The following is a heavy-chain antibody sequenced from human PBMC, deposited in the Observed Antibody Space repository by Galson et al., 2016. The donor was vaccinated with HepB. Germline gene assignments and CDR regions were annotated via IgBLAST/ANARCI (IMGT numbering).Heavy chain of an antibody. CDR3: GRDYPTMTDCSPYHMDV. Sequence: SLRLSYATSGITFGDYGMSWVRQAPGRGLEWVSAITENGSFAYYADSVRGRFTLSRDTSKNTVYLQMNYLRADDTALYYCGRDYPTMTDCSPYHMDVWGKGTAVTVSS. CDR1: GITFGDYG. J-gene: IGHJ6*04. V-gene: IGHV3-23*01. D-gene: IGHD4-17*01. CDR2: ITENGSFA.